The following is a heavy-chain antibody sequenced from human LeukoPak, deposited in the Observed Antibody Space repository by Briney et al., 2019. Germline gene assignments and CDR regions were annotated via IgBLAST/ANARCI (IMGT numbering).Heavy chain of an antibody. CDR3: ARVSRYYYDSSGYYSPFYGMDV. Sequence: SGGSLRLSCAASGFTVSSNYMSWVCQAPGKGLEWVSVIYSGGSTYYADSVKGRLTIPRDNSKNTLYLQMNSLRAEDTAVYYCARVSRYYYDSSGYYSPFYGMDVWGQGTTVTVSS. J-gene: IGHJ6*02. D-gene: IGHD3-22*01. V-gene: IGHV3-66*01. CDR1: GFTVSSNY. CDR2: IYSGGST.